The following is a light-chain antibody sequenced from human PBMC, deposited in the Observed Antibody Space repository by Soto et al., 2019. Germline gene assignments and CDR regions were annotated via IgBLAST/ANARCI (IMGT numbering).Light chain of an antibody. CDR1: SSDVGNYNL. J-gene: IGLJ1*01. V-gene: IGLV2-23*02. CDR3: SSYAGSDTHYV. Sequence: QSALTQPASVSGSPGQSITISCTGTSSDVGNYNLVSWYQQHPDKAPKLMIYEVTKRPSGVSNRFSGSKSGNTASLTISGLQAEDEADYYCSSYAGSDTHYVFGAGTKVTVL. CDR2: EVT.